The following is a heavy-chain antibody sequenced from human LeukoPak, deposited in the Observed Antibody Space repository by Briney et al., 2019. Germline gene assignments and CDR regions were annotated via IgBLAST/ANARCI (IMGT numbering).Heavy chain of an antibody. Sequence: PGGSLRLSCAASGFSFSSSWMSWVRQAPGEGLQWVANIMVDGSQEYYVDSVKGRFTISRDNAKNLLYLQTNNLRADDTAVYYCARDPAWGALDYWGQGTLVTVS. CDR2: IMVDGSQE. CDR3: ARDPAWGALDY. D-gene: IGHD7-27*01. V-gene: IGHV3-7*03. J-gene: IGHJ4*02. CDR1: GFSFSSSW.